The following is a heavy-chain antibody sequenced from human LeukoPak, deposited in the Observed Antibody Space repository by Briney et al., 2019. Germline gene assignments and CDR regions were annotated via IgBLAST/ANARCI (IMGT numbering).Heavy chain of an antibody. J-gene: IGHJ4*02. CDR2: ISSSSSYI. CDR3: ARVLLWFGEFDY. Sequence: GGSLRLSCAASGFTFSSYSMNWVRQAPGKGLEWVSSISSSSSYIYYADSVKGRFTISRDNAKNSLYLQMNSLRAEDTAVYYCARVLLWFGEFDYWGQGTLVTVSS. CDR1: GFTFSSYS. D-gene: IGHD3-10*01. V-gene: IGHV3-21*01.